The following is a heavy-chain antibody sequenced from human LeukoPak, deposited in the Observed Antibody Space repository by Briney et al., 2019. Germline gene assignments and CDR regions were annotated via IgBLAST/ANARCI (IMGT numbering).Heavy chain of an antibody. D-gene: IGHD1-26*01. CDR1: GYSISSGYY. V-gene: IGHV4-38-2*02. CDR2: IYHSGST. Sequence: PSETLSLTCTVSGYSISSGYYWGWIRQPPGKGLEWIGSIYHSGSTYYNPSLKSRVTISVDTSKNQFSLKLSSVTAADTAVYYCARDRESGSYFDYWGQGTLVTASS. J-gene: IGHJ4*02. CDR3: ARDRESGSYFDY.